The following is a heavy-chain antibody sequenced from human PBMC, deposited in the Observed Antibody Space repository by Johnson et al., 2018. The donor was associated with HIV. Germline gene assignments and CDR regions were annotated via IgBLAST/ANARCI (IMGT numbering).Heavy chain of an antibody. CDR1: GFTVSSNY. V-gene: IGHV3-66*02. CDR2: IYSGGST. J-gene: IGHJ3*02. CDR3: AREGRGRIDAFDI. D-gene: IGHD3-16*01. Sequence: VRLVESGGGVVQPGRSLRLSCAASGFTVSSNYMSWVRQAPGKGLEWVSVIYSGGSTYYSDSVKGRFTISRDNSKNTLYLQMNSLRAEDTAVYYCAREGRGRIDAFDIWGQGTMVTVSS.